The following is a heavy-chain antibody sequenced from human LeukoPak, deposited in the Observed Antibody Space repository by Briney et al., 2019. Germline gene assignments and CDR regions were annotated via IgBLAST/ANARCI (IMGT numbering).Heavy chain of an antibody. CDR1: GYTFTSYG. CDR3: ARGIQECDYVWGSYRCVLTAGFDY. V-gene: IGHV1-18*01. D-gene: IGHD3-16*02. CDR2: ISAYNGNT. Sequence: ASVKVSCKASGYTFTSYGISWVRQAPGQGLEWMGWISAYNGNTNYAQKLQGRVTMTTDTSTSTAYMELRSLRSDDTAVYYCARGIQECDYVWGSYRCVLTAGFDYWGQGTLVTVSS. J-gene: IGHJ4*02.